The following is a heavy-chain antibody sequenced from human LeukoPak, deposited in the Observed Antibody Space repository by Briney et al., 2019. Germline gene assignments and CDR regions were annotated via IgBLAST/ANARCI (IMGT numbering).Heavy chain of an antibody. Sequence: GGSLRLSCAASGFTFSDYYMSWIRQAPGKGLEWVSYISSSGSTIYYADSVKGRFTISRDNAKNSLYLQMNSLRAEDTAVYYCAKELELEWELLRLGYWGQGTLVTVSS. CDR1: GFTFSDYY. CDR3: AKELELEWELLRLGY. V-gene: IGHV3-11*01. J-gene: IGHJ4*02. D-gene: IGHD1-26*01. CDR2: ISSSGSTI.